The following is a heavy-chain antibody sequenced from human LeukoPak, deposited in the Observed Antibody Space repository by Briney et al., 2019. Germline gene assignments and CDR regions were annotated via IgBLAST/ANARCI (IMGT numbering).Heavy chain of an antibody. J-gene: IGHJ4*02. CDR3: ARLQWLVRAFDY. V-gene: IGHV1-2*02. CDR1: GYTFTGYY. D-gene: IGHD6-19*01. Sequence: ASVKVSCKASGYTFTGYYMHWVRQAPGQGLEWMGWINPNSGGTNYAQKFQGRVTMTRDTSISTAYMELSRLRSDDTAVYYCARLQWLVRAFDYWGQGTLVTVSP. CDR2: INPNSGGT.